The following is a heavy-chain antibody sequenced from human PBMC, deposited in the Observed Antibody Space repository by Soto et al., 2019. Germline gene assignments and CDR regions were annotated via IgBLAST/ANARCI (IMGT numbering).Heavy chain of an antibody. CDR2: INPNSGGT. CDR3: AWWKPILGIVMRARGWSTR. Sequence: ASLKVSCKASGYTFTGYYMHWVRQAPGQGLEWMGWINPNSGGTNYAQKFQGWVTMTRDTSISTAYMELSRRRSDDTAVYYCAWWKPILGIVMRARGWSTRWGQGTLVTVSS. CDR1: GYTFTGYY. J-gene: IGHJ4*02. V-gene: IGHV1-2*04. D-gene: IGHD3-3*01.